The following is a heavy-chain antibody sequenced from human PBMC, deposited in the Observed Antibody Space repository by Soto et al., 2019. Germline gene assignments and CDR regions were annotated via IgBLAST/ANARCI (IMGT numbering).Heavy chain of an antibody. J-gene: IGHJ1*01. V-gene: IGHV3-11*06. D-gene: IGHD3-22*01. CDR2: ISSFSSYI. CDR1: GFTFSDYY. Sequence: GGSLRLSCAASGFTFSDYYMSWIRQAPGKGLEWVSSISSFSSYIYYADSVKGRFTISRDNAENSLSLQMNSLRAEDTAMYYCARGPRYYFDSTAYFQHWGQGTLVTVSS. CDR3: ARGPRYYFDSTAYFQH.